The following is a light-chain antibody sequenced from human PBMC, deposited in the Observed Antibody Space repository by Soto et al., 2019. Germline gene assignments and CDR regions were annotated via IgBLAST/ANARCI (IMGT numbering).Light chain of an antibody. Sequence: DLQMTQSPSTLSASVGDRVTITCRASQSISSWLAWYQQKPGKAPKFLIYDASSLESGVPSRFSGSGSGTEFTLTISSLQPDDFATYYCQQYNSYSPPWTFGQGTKVEIK. V-gene: IGKV1-5*01. CDR3: QQYNSYSPPWT. J-gene: IGKJ1*01. CDR2: DAS. CDR1: QSISSW.